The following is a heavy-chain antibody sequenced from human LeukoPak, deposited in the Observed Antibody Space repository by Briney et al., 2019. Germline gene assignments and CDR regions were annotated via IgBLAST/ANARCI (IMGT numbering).Heavy chain of an antibody. V-gene: IGHV3-9*01. J-gene: IGHJ3*02. CDR3: AKESSSSVAFDI. CDR2: ISWNSGSI. Sequence: GRSLRLSCAASGFTFDDYAMHWVRQAPGKGLEWVSGISWNSGSIGYADSVKGRFTTSRDNAKNSLYLQMNSLRAEDTALYHCAKESSSSVAFDIWGQGTMVTVSS. CDR1: GFTFDDYA. D-gene: IGHD2-2*01.